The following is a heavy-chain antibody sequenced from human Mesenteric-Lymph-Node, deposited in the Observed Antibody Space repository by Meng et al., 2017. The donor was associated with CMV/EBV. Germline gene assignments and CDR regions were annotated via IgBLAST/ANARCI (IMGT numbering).Heavy chain of an antibody. J-gene: IGHJ3*02. CDR3: ARALGYCSGGTCYSLDAFDI. D-gene: IGHD2-15*01. CDR1: GGSVSSGSYY. CDR2: TYYSGST. Sequence: GSLRLSCTVSGGSVSSGSYYWSWIRQPPGKGLEWIGYTYYSGSTNYNPSLKSRVTISVDTFKNQFSLKLSSVTAADTAVYYCARALGYCSGGTCYSLDAFDIWAQGTMVTVSS. V-gene: IGHV4-61*01.